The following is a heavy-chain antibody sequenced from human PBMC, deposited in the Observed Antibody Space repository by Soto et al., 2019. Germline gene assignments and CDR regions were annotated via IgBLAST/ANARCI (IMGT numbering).Heavy chain of an antibody. J-gene: IGHJ3*02. Sequence: SVKVSCKASGFTFTSSAVQWVRQARGQRLEWIGLIVLSGGNTNYAQKFQGRVTMTRDMSTSTVYMELSSLRSEDTAVYYCARDPDSVATIWAFDIWGQGTMVTVSS. D-gene: IGHD5-12*01. CDR1: GFTFTSSA. CDR3: ARDPDSVATIWAFDI. CDR2: IVLSGGNT. V-gene: IGHV1-58*01.